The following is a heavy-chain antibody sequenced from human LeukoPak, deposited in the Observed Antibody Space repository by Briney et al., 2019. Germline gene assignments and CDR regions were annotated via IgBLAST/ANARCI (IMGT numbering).Heavy chain of an antibody. Sequence: SETLSLTCAVYGGSFSGYYWSWIRQPPGKGLEWIGEINHSGSTNYNPSLKSRVTISVDTSKNQFSLKLSSVTAADTAVYYCARGEGGSYPSYYFDHWGQGTLVTVSS. J-gene: IGHJ4*02. V-gene: IGHV4-34*01. D-gene: IGHD1-26*01. CDR3: ARGEGGSYPSYYFDH. CDR1: GGSFSGYY. CDR2: INHSGST.